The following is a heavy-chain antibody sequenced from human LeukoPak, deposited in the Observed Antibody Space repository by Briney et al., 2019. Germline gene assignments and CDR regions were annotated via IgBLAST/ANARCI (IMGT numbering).Heavy chain of an antibody. J-gene: IGHJ2*01. D-gene: IGHD5-18*01. V-gene: IGHV3-9*01. CDR1: GFTFDDYA. Sequence: GGSLRLSCAASGFTFDDYAMHWVRQAPGKGLEWVSSISWNSGSIGYADSVKGRFTISRDNAKNSLYLQMNSLRAEDTALYYCAKSHTAMPYWYFDLWGRGTLVTVSS. CDR2: ISWNSGSI. CDR3: AKSHTAMPYWYFDL.